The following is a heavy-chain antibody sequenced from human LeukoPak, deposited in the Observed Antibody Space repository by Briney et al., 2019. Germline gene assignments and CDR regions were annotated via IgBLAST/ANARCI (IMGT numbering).Heavy chain of an antibody. CDR3: ACYDSSGYWYFDY. J-gene: IGHJ4*02. Sequence: SETLSLTCTVSGGSISSYYWSWIRQPPGKGLEWIGYIYYSGSTNYNPSLKSRVTISVDTSKNQFSLKLSSVTAADTAVYYCACYDSSGYWYFDYWGQGTLVTVS. V-gene: IGHV4-59*01. CDR2: IYYSGST. CDR1: GGSISSYY. D-gene: IGHD3-22*01.